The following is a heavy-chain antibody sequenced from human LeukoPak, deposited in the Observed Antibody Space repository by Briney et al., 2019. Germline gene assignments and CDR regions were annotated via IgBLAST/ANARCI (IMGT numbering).Heavy chain of an antibody. CDR2: IYPDDSDT. CDR3: ARHPLYCSGACIYAFDI. CDR1: GYTFTSYY. V-gene: IGHV5-51*01. J-gene: IGHJ3*02. Sequence: PVASVKVSCKASGYTFTSYYMHWVRQMPGKGLEWMGVIYPDDSDTRYSPSFQGQVTISADKSISTAYLQWSSLEASDTAMYYCARHPLYCSGACIYAFDIWGQGTMVTVSS. D-gene: IGHD2-15*01.